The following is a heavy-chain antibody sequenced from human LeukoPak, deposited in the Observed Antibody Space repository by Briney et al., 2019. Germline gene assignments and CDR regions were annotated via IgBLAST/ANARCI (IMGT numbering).Heavy chain of an antibody. CDR2: ISGSGGTI. J-gene: IGHJ3*02. Sequence: PGGSLRLSCAASGFTFSSYSMNWVRQAPGKGLEWVSYISGSGGTIYYADSVMGRFTISRDNSKNTLYLQMNSLRAEDTAVYYCARAGEYSDDAFDIWGQGTMVTVSS. CDR3: ARAGEYSDDAFDI. D-gene: IGHD4-17*01. CDR1: GFTFSSYS. V-gene: IGHV3-48*01.